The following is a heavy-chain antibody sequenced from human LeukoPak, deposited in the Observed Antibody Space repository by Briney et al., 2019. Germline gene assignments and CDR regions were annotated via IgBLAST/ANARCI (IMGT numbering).Heavy chain of an antibody. CDR3: ARDGTHHSCEY. V-gene: IGHV1-46*01. D-gene: IGHD1-1*01. CDR1: EYTFTNYY. J-gene: IGHJ4*02. CDR2: IHSGGGST. Sequence: ASVKVSCKASEYTFTNYYMHWVRQAPGQGLEWMGIIHSGGGSTTYAQKFQGRVTMTRDTSTSTVYMELNSLRSEDTAVYYCARDGTHHSCEYWGQGTLVTVSS.